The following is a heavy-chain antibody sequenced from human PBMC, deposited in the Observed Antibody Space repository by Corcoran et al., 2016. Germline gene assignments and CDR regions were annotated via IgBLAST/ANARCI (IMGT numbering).Heavy chain of an antibody. CDR2: IYYSGGT. J-gene: IGHJ4*02. CDR1: GGSMSSYY. D-gene: IGHD2-21*01. CDR3: ARRYGGAFDF. V-gene: IGHV4-59*01. Sequence: QVHLQESGPGLVKPSETLSLTCTVSGGSMSSYYWSWIRQAPGKGLEWIGYIYYSGGTNYNPSLKSRVTISVDTSKSQFSLNLSSVSAADTAVYYCARRYGGAFDFWGQGTLVTVS.